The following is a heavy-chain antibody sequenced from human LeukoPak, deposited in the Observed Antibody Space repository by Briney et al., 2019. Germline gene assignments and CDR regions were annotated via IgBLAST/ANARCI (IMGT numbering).Heavy chain of an antibody. V-gene: IGHV3-23*01. Sequence: PGGSLRLSCAASGFTFSDYAMSWVRQAPGKGLEWVSVISGDGRTAYYGDSVKGRFTISRDESKNTLYLQMDGLRAEDTAVYYCAKESGQLDVWGKGTTVTVSS. CDR3: AKESGQLDV. CDR1: GFTFSDYA. CDR2: ISGDGRTA. J-gene: IGHJ6*04. D-gene: IGHD2-15*01.